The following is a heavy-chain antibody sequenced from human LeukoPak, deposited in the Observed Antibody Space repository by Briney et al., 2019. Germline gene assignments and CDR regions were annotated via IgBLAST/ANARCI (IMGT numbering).Heavy chain of an antibody. V-gene: IGHV1-69*05. Sequence: SVKVSCKAFGGSLSTYVISWVRQAPGQGLEWMGAIIPIFGTTNCAQRFQGRVTTTTDESTSTAYMELSSLISGDTAMYYCARGLRDTFCSGGSCYSDYWGQGTLVTVSS. CDR3: ARGLRDTFCSGGSCYSDY. J-gene: IGHJ4*02. CDR1: GGSLSTYV. D-gene: IGHD2-15*01. CDR2: IIPIFGTT.